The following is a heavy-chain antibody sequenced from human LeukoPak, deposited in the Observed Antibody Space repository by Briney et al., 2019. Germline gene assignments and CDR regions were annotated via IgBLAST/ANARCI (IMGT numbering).Heavy chain of an antibody. CDR3: ARHVQLTEYSSSLNWFDP. V-gene: IGHV5-51*01. CDR2: IYPGDSDT. Sequence: GESLKISCKGSGYRFTSYWIGWVRQMPGKGLEWMGIIYPGDSDTRYSPSFQGQVTISADKSISTAYLQWSSLKASDTAMYYCARHVQLTEYSSSLNWFDPWGQGTLVTVSS. J-gene: IGHJ5*02. CDR1: GYRFTSYW. D-gene: IGHD6-6*01.